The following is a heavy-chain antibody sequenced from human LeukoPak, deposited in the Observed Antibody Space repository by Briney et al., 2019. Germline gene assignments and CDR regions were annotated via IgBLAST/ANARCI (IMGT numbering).Heavy chain of an antibody. CDR3: ARDRVGSGWPRPYYFEV. J-gene: IGHJ4*02. Sequence: SVKVSCKASGYALTGYYLHWVRQAPGQGLEWMGWINPNTGATHSAQKFQGRITMTRDTSISTAYMDLSRLRSDDTAVYYCARDRVGSGWPRPYYFEVWGQGTLVSVSS. CDR2: INPNTGAT. V-gene: IGHV1-2*02. D-gene: IGHD6-19*01. CDR1: GYALTGYY.